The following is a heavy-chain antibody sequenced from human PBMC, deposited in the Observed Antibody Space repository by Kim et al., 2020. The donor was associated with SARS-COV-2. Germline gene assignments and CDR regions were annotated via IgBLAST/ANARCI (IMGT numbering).Heavy chain of an antibody. CDR1: GGSISSYY. V-gene: IGHV4-59*08. D-gene: IGHD2-15*01. CDR3: ARLLGYCSGGSWCGEFDP. CDR2: IYYSGST. J-gene: IGHJ5*02. Sequence: SETLSLTCTVSGGSISSYYWSWIRQPPGKGLEWIGYIYYSGSTNYNPSLKSRVTISVDTSKNQFSLKLSSVTAADTAVYYCARLLGYCSGGSWCGEFDPWGQGTLVTVSS.